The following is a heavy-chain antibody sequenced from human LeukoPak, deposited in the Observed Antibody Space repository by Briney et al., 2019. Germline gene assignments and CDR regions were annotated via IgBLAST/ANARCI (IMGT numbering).Heavy chain of an antibody. CDR2: INHSGST. CDR1: GGSFSGYY. D-gene: IGHD3-9*01. Sequence: SETLSLTCAVYGGSFSGYYWSWIRQPPGKGLEWIGEINHSGSTNYNPSLKSRVTISVDTSKNQFSLKLSSVTAADTAVFYCARRTYKILRGTEYGYWYFDLWGRGTLVTVSS. V-gene: IGHV4-34*01. J-gene: IGHJ2*01. CDR3: ARRTYKILRGTEYGYWYFDL.